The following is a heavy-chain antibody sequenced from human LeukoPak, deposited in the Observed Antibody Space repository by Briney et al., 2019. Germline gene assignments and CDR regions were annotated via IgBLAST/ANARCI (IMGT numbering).Heavy chain of an antibody. CDR1: GFTFSSYA. Sequence: GGSLRLPCAASGFTFSSYAMSWVRQAPGKGLEWVSAISGSGGSTYYADSVKGRFTISRDNSKNTLYLQMNSLRAEDTAVYYCARCPVPYDSSARWFDPWGQGTLVTVSS. D-gene: IGHD3-22*01. J-gene: IGHJ5*02. CDR3: ARCPVPYDSSARWFDP. V-gene: IGHV3-23*01. CDR2: ISGSGGST.